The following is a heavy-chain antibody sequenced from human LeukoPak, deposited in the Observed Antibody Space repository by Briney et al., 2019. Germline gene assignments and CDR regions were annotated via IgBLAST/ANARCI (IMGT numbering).Heavy chain of an antibody. V-gene: IGHV3-21*04. CDR1: GFTFSSYS. Sequence: KPGGSLRLSCTASGFTFSSYSLNWVRQAPGKGLEWVSSVSTGSNYIYYADSVKGRFTISRDNSKNTVYLQMNSLRAGDTAMYYCARERADAVWGINDGFDVWGQGTMVTVSS. D-gene: IGHD3-16*01. CDR3: ARERADAVWGINDGFDV. J-gene: IGHJ3*01. CDR2: VSTGSNYI.